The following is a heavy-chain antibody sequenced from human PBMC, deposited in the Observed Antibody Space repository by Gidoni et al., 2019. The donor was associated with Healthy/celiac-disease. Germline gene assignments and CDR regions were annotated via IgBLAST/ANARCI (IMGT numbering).Heavy chain of an antibody. V-gene: IGHV1-69*04. CDR2: IIPILGIA. J-gene: IGHJ6*02. Sequence: QVQLVQSGAEVKKPGSSVKVSCKASGGTFSSYAISWVRQAHGQGLEWMGRIIPILGIANYAQKFQGRVTITADKSTSTAYMELSSLRSEDTAVYYCARRGEAAAGRRNREYYYYYYGMDVWGQGTTVTVSS. CDR3: ARRGEAAAGRRNREYYYYYYGMDV. D-gene: IGHD6-13*01. CDR1: GGTFSSYA.